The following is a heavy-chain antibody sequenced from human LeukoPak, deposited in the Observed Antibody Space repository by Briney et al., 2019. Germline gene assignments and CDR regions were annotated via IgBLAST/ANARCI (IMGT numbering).Heavy chain of an antibody. CDR3: ARVKDYDFWSGYRYYYYGMDV. J-gene: IGHJ6*02. CDR1: GFTFSSYS. V-gene: IGHV3-48*02. D-gene: IGHD3-3*01. CDR2: ISSSSSTI. Sequence: GGSLRLSCAASGFTFSSYSMNWVRQAPGKGLEWVSYISSSSSTIYYADSVKGRFAISRDNAKNSLYLQMNSLRDEDTAVYYCARVKDYDFWSGYRYYYYGMDVWGQGTTVTVSS.